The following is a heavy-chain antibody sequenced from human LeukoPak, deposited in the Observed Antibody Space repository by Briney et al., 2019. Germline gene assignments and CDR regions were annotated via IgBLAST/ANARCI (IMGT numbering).Heavy chain of an antibody. Sequence: GASVKVSCKASGYTFTSYYMHWVRQAPGQGLEWMGIINPSGGSTSYAQKFQGRVTMTRDMSTSTVYMGLSSLRSEDTAVYYCARDYSNLLPLSNWFDPWGQGTLVTVSS. CDR1: GYTFTSYY. V-gene: IGHV1-46*01. CDR3: ARDYSNLLPLSNWFDP. J-gene: IGHJ5*02. D-gene: IGHD4-11*01. CDR2: INPSGGST.